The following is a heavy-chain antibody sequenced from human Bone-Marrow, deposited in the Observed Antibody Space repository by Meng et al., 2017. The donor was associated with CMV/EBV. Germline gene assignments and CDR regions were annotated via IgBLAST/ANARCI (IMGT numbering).Heavy chain of an antibody. J-gene: IGHJ4*02. CDR2: ISFDGSSK. CDR3: VRGGAAADWGGFFDY. V-gene: IGHV3-30-3*01. Sequence: GESLKISCAASGFTFSRHWMTWVRQAPGKGLEWVAVISFDGSSKYYADSVKGRFTISRDNSKNTVYMRMNNLRAGDMAVYYCVRGGAAADWGGFFDYWGQGTLVTVSS. CDR1: GFTFSRHW. D-gene: IGHD6-13*01.